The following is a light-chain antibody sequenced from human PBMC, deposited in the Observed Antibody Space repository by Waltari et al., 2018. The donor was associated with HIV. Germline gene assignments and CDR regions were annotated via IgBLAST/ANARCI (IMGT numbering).Light chain of an antibody. CDR2: RNE. J-gene: IGLJ2*01. V-gene: IGLV1-47*01. CDR1: TSNIGSND. CDR3: VAWDDGLRGVV. Sequence: SVLTQPPSASGTPGQRVTISCSGGTSNIGSNDVFWYQHLPGTAPKLLIPRNERRPAGVPDRFSGSTSGNSASLAISGLRSEDEADYYCVAWDDGLRGVVFGGGTRVAVL.